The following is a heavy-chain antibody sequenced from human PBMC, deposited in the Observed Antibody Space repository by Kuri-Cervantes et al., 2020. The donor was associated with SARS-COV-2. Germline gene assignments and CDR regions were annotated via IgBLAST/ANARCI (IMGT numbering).Heavy chain of an antibody. J-gene: IGHJ6*03. CDR3: ARGGLGITIFGVVTNSNYYYYYMVV. V-gene: IGHV1-69*04. CDR2: ISPFVGIT. Sequence: SVKVSCKASGGSFSSDAISWVRQAPGQGLEWMGRISPFVGITNYAQKFQGRVTITADKSTSTAYMELSSLRSEDTAVYYCARGGLGITIFGVVTNSNYYYYYMVVWGKGTTVTVSS. D-gene: IGHD3-3*01. CDR1: GGSFSSDA.